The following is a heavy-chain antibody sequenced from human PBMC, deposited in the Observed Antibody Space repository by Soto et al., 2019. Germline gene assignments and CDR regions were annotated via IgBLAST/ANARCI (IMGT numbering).Heavy chain of an antibody. CDR2: IHHSGST. V-gene: IGHV4-4*02. J-gene: IGHJ4*02. CDR3: ARSFGWYAIDQ. CDR1: GASISSEQY. Sequence: QMQLQESGPGLVKASETLSLTCAVSGASISSEQYWTWVRQPPGKGLEWIGDIHHSGSTNNNPSLSSRLIMSVDTSKNPFSLTLNSVTAADTAVYYCARSFGWYAIDQWGQGTLVTVSS. D-gene: IGHD6-19*01.